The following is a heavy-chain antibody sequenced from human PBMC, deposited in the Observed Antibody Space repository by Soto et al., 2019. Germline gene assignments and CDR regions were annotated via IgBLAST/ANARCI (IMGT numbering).Heavy chain of an antibody. Sequence: QVQLQQSGPGLVKPSQTLSLTCAISGDSVSSNSAAWNWIRQSPSRGLEWLGRTYYRSKWYNDYAVSVKSRITINPDTSKDQFSLPLNSVPPEDTAVYYCARVLVLAGSSWNGDCFDPWGQGTLVTVSS. CDR3: ARVLVLAGSSWNGDCFDP. CDR2: TYYRSKWYN. V-gene: IGHV6-1*01. J-gene: IGHJ5*02. CDR1: GDSVSSNSAA. D-gene: IGHD6-13*01.